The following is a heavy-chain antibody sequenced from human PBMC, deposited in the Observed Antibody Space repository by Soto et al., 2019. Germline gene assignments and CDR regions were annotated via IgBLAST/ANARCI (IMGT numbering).Heavy chain of an antibody. CDR2: ISAYNGNT. V-gene: IGHV1-18*01. J-gene: IGHJ4*02. CDR3: AGGSFGGFVSYFDY. Sequence: QVQLVQSGAEVKKPGASVKVSCKASGYTFTSYGISWVRQAPGQGLEWMGWISAYNGNTNYAEKLQGRVTMTSATSASTAYVELWSLRSADPAVYYCAGGSFGGFVSYFDYWGQGTLVTVSS. D-gene: IGHD3-10*01. CDR1: GYTFTSYG.